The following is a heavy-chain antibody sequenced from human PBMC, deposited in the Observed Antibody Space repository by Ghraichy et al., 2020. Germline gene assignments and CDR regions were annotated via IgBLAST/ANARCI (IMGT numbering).Heavy chain of an antibody. V-gene: IGHV4-34*01. Sequence: SETLSLTCAVYGGSFSGYYWSWIRQPPGKGLEWIGEINHSGSTNYNPSLKSRVTISVDTSKTQFSLKLSSWTAADTAVYYCAREYYYDRSGFTSYYDMDVWGQGTTVTVSS. CDR1: GGSFSGYY. CDR3: AREYYYDRSGFTSYYDMDV. J-gene: IGHJ6*02. CDR2: INHSGST. D-gene: IGHD3-22*01.